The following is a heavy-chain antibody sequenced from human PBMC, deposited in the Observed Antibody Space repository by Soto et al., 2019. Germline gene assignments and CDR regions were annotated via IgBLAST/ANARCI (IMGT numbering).Heavy chain of an antibody. V-gene: IGHV4-31*03. Sequence: PSETLSLTCTVSGGSISSGGYYWSWIRQHPGKGLEWIGYIYYSGSTYYNPSLKSRVTISVDTSKNQFSLKLSSVTAADTAVYYCAREVYCSGGSCYQNYGDYARDYYYYYMDVWGKGTTVTVSS. J-gene: IGHJ6*03. CDR3: AREVYCSGGSCYQNYGDYARDYYYYYMDV. D-gene: IGHD2-15*01. CDR2: IYYSGST. CDR1: GGSISSGGYY.